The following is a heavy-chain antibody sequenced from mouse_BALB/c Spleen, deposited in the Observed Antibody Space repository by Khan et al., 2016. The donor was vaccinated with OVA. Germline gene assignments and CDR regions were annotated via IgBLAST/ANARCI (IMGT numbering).Heavy chain of an antibody. V-gene: IGHV1S135*01. Sequence: VQLQQSGPELMKPGASVKISCKASGYSFTDYYIHWVKQSHGQSLEWIGYIDPFNGSTNFNQKFKGTATLTVEKSSSTAYMHLNSLTSEDSAVDYCTRLGTTGWFAYWGQGTLVTVSA. CDR2: IDPFNGST. CDR1: GYSFTDYY. CDR3: TRLGTTGWFAY. D-gene: IGHD2-13*01. J-gene: IGHJ3*01.